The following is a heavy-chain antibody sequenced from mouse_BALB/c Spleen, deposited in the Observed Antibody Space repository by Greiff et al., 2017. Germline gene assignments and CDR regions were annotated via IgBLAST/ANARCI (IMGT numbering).Heavy chain of an antibody. Sequence: VQLVESGPGLVQPSQSLSITCTVSGFSLTSYGVHWVRQSPGKGLEWLGVIWSGGSTDYNAAFISRLSISKDNSKSQVFFKMNSLQANDTAIYYCARNPYYSYYAMDYWGQGTSVTVSS. CDR3: ARNPYYSYYAMDY. CDR2: IWSGGST. CDR1: GFSLTSYG. J-gene: IGHJ4*01. V-gene: IGHV2-2*02. D-gene: IGHD2-10*01.